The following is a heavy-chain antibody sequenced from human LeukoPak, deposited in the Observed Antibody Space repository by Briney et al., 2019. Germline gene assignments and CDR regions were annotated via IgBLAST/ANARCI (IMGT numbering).Heavy chain of an antibody. CDR3: AREAGYMDV. CDR2: MYYSGNS. J-gene: IGHJ6*03. Sequence: PSETLSLTCTVSGASIRSHYWSWIRQPPGKGLEWIGYMYYSGNSNYNPALKSRVTISVDTSKNQFSLRLSSVTAADTAVYYCAREAGYMDVWGKGTTVTVSS. CDR1: GASIRSHY. V-gene: IGHV4-59*11.